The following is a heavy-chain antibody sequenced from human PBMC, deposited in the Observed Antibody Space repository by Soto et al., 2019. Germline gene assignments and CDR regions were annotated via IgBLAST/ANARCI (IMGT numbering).Heavy chain of an antibody. V-gene: IGHV5-51*01. CDR2: IYPGDSDT. CDR1: GYSFTSYW. CDR3: ARQRRGYSYGPPYYYYYGMDV. Sequence: GESLKISCKGSGYSFTSYWIGWVRQMPGKGLEWMGIIYPGDSDTRYSPSFQGQVTISADKSISTAYLQWSSLKASDTAMYYCARQRRGYSYGPPYYYYYGMDVWGQGTTVTVSS. D-gene: IGHD5-18*01. J-gene: IGHJ6*02.